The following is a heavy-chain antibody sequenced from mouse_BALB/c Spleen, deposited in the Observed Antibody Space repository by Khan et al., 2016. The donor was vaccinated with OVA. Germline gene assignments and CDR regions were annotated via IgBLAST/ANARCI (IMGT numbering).Heavy chain of an antibody. V-gene: IGHV1S29*02. Sequence: VQLKESGPELVKPGASVRISCKASGYTFTDYNMDWVKQSHGKSLEWIGYIHPNNGGTGYNQKFKTKATLTVDNSSSTAYMELRSLTSEDSAVYDCARAGYGSFGFWGQGTLVTVSA. D-gene: IGHD1-2*01. CDR1: GYTFTDYN. CDR2: IHPNNGGT. J-gene: IGHJ3*01. CDR3: ARAGYGSFGF.